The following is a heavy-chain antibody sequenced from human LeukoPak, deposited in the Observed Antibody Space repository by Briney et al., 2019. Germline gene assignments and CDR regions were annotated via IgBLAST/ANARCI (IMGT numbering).Heavy chain of an antibody. Sequence: SETLSLTCAVYGGSFSGSYWSQSPGKGLEWIGEINHSGSTNYNPSLKSRVTISVETSKSKFSLKVSSVTAADTAVYYCARQTWIELWHFDYWGQGALVTVSS. CDR1: GGSFSGSY. CDR2: INHSGST. J-gene: IGHJ4*02. CDR3: ARQTWIELWHFDY. V-gene: IGHV4-34*01. D-gene: IGHD5-18*01.